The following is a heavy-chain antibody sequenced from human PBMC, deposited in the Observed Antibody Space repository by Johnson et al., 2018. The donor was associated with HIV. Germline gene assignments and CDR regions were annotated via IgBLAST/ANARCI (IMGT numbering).Heavy chain of an antibody. D-gene: IGHD6-13*01. CDR2: ISWNSGSI. V-gene: IGHV3-23*04. Sequence: VQLVESGGDLVLPGGSLRLSCAASGFTFSNYAMSWVRQAPGKGLQWVSGISWNSGSIGYADSVKGRFTISRDNAKMSLYLQMNSLRAEDTAVYYCARERQSSSWYDAFDIWGQGTMVTVSS. CDR1: GFTFSNYA. CDR3: ARERQSSSWYDAFDI. J-gene: IGHJ3*02.